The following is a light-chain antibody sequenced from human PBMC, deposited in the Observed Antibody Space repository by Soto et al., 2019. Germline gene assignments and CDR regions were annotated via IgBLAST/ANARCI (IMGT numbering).Light chain of an antibody. Sequence: QSVLTQPPSVSAAPGQKVTISCSGSSSNIGNNYVSWYQQVPGTAPKLLIYDNNKRPSGNPDRFSGSKSGTSATLGISGLQTGDEVDYYCGTWDSSLSVHVFGTGTKVTV. CDR3: GTWDSSLSVHV. J-gene: IGLJ1*01. CDR1: SSNIGNNY. V-gene: IGLV1-51*01. CDR2: DNN.